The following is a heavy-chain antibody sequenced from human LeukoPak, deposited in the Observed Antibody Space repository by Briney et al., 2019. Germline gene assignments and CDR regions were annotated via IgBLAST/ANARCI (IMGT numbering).Heavy chain of an antibody. J-gene: IGHJ6*03. CDR1: GFTFSSYA. V-gene: IGHV3-30*04. CDR2: ISYDGSNK. CDR3: ARGPSGGQLWLRFYYYYYMDA. D-gene: IGHD5-18*01. Sequence: PGGSLRLSCAASGFTFSSYAMHWVRQAPGKGLEWVAVISYDGSNKYYADSVKGRFTISRDNSKNTLYLQMNSLRAEDTAVYYCARGPSGGQLWLRFYYYYYMDAWGKGTTVTVSS.